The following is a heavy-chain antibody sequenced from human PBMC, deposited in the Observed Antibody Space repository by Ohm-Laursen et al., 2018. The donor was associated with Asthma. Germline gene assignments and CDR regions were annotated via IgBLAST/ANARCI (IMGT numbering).Heavy chain of an antibody. CDR1: GFTFSSYG. CDR2: IWYDGSNK. D-gene: IGHD3-10*01. J-gene: IGHJ3*01. CDR3: ARGQGSGDISGSDPFDL. V-gene: IGHV3-33*01. Sequence: SSLRLPCAAFGFTFSSYGMHWVRQAPGKGLEWVALIWYDGSNKYYADSVKGRFTISRDDSKNTLNLQMSSLRGDDTAVYYCARGQGSGDISGSDPFDLWGQGTTVIVSS.